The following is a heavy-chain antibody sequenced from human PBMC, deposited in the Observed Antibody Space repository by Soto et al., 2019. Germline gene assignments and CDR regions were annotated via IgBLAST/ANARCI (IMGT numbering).Heavy chain of an antibody. CDR3: AKVSTYYYDSSGPDY. D-gene: IGHD3-22*01. CDR2: ISYDGSNK. J-gene: IGHJ4*02. Sequence: PGGSLRLSCAASGFTFSSYGMHWVRQAPGKGLEWVAVISYDGSNKYYADSVKGRFTISRDNSKNTLYLQMNSLRAEDTAVYYCAKVSTYYYDSSGPDYWGQGTLVTVSS. V-gene: IGHV3-30*18. CDR1: GFTFSSYG.